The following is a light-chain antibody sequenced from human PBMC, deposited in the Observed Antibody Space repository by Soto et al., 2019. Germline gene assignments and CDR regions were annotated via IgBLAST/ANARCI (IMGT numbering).Light chain of an antibody. CDR1: KDITNN. Sequence: IQMTQSPSAGPPSVGDRVTITCRTSKDITNNLVWFQQKPGKVPERLIYGATSLQSGVPSRFSGSGSGTEFTLTISSLQPEDFATYYCLQHNRYPWTFGQGTKVEV. J-gene: IGKJ1*01. V-gene: IGKV1-17*03. CDR2: GAT. CDR3: LQHNRYPWT.